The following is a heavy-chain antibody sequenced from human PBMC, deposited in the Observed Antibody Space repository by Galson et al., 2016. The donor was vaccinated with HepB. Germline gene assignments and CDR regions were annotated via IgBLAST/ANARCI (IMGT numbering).Heavy chain of an antibody. CDR2: INWSGART. J-gene: IGHJ4*02. Sequence: SLRLSCAASGFTFDDYGMSWVRQTPGKGLEWVSAINWSGARTGSADSVTGRFTISRDNAKNSLYLQMTSLRAEDTAFYYWNDEGVDYWGQGTLVTVSS. CDR3: NDEGVDY. CDR1: GFTFDDYG. D-gene: IGHD1-1*01. V-gene: IGHV3-20*04.